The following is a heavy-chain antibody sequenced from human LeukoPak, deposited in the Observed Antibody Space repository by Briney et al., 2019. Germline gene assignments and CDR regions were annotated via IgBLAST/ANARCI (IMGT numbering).Heavy chain of an antibody. Sequence: SVKVSCKASRGTFSSYAISWVRQAPGQGLEWMGRIIPILGIANYAQKFQGRVTITADKSTSTAYMELSSLRSEDTAVYYCARDGVRIADAFDIWGQGTMVTVSS. J-gene: IGHJ3*02. CDR3: ARDGVRIADAFDI. CDR2: IIPILGIA. V-gene: IGHV1-69*04. D-gene: IGHD6-13*01. CDR1: RGTFSSYA.